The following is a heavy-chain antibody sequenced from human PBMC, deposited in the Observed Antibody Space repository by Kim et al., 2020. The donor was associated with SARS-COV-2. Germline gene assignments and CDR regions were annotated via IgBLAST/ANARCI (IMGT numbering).Heavy chain of an antibody. Sequence: ASVKVSCKVSGYTLTELSMHWVRQAPGKGLEWMGGFDPEDGETIYAQKFQDRVTMTEDTSTDTAYMELSSLRSEDTAVYYCATRDFDWLSLPHGRPTAGDYFDYWGQGTLVTVSS. J-gene: IGHJ4*02. CDR1: GYTLTELS. CDR2: FDPEDGET. D-gene: IGHD3-9*01. CDR3: ATRDFDWLSLPHGRPTAGDYFDY. V-gene: IGHV1-24*01.